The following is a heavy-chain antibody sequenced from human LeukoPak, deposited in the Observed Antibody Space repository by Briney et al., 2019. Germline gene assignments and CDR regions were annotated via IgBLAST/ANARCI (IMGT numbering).Heavy chain of an antibody. CDR1: GFTFSSYG. J-gene: IGHJ1*01. Sequence: PGRSLRPSCAAFGFTFSSYGMHWVRQAPGKGLEWVAVISYDGSNKYYADSVKGRFTISRDNSKNTLYLQMNSLRAEDTAVYYCARGDTRYKKFPHWGQGTLVTVSS. CDR2: ISYDGSNK. D-gene: IGHD3-9*01. V-gene: IGHV3-30*03. CDR3: ARGDTRYKKFPH.